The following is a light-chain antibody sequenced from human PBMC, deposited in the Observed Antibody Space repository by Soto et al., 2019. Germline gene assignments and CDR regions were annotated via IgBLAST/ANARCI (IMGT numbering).Light chain of an antibody. CDR2: GAS. Sequence: EIVLTQSPGTLSLSPGERATLSCRASQSVNGNYLTWYQQKPGQAPRLLIYGASSRATGIPDMFSGSGSGTDFTITSSRLEPEDVAVYYCKQYGSSFRYTFGQGTKLEIK. CDR1: QSVNGNY. V-gene: IGKV3-20*01. J-gene: IGKJ2*01. CDR3: KQYGSSFRYT.